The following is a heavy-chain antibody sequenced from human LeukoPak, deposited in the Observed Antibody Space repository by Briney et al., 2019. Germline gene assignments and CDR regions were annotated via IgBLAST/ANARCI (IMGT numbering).Heavy chain of an antibody. Sequence: GGSLRLSCAASGFTFSSYAMHWVRQAPGKGLEWVAVISYDGSNKYYADSVKGRFTISRDNSKNTLCLQMNSLRAEDTAVYYCARDAHDSSGFDYWGQGTLVTVSS. J-gene: IGHJ4*02. D-gene: IGHD3-22*01. V-gene: IGHV3-30-3*01. CDR3: ARDAHDSSGFDY. CDR2: ISYDGSNK. CDR1: GFTFSSYA.